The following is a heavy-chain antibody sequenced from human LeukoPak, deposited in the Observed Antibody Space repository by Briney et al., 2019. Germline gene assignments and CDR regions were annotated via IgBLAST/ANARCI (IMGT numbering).Heavy chain of an antibody. J-gene: IGHJ4*02. V-gene: IGHV3-23*01. D-gene: IGHD2-8*01. CDR3: AKDPSNNGWPLFDY. CDR1: GFTFSSYA. CDR2: ITGSTNRT. Sequence: GGSLRLSCAASGFTFSSYAMIWVRQAPGKGLEWVSTITGSTNRTYYADSVKGRFTISRDNSKNTVYLQMNSLRAEDTALYYCAKDPSNNGWPLFDYWGQGTLVTASS.